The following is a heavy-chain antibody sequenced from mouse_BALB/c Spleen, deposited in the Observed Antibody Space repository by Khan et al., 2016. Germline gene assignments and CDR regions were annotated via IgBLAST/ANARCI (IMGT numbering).Heavy chain of an antibody. J-gene: IGHJ4*01. V-gene: IGHV7-3*02. CDR1: GFTFTDYY. CDR3: ARDDYDYAMDY. D-gene: IGHD2-4*01. Sequence: LVESGGGLVQPGGSLRLSCATSGFTFTDYYMGWVRQPPGKALEWLGFIRNKANGYTTEYSASVKGRFTISRDNSQSILYLQMNTLRAEDSATYYCARDDYDYAMDYWGQGTSVTVSS. CDR2: IRNKANGYTT.